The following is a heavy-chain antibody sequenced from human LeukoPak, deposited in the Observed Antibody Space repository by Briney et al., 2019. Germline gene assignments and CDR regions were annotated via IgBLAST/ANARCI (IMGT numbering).Heavy chain of an antibody. CDR3: AKTPSGYYYDSSGYSVGAFDI. Sequence: GGSLRLSCAASGFTFSSYGMHWVRQAPGKGLEWVAVISYDGSNKYYADSVKGRFTISRDNSKNTLYLQMNSLRAEDTAVYYCAKTPSGYYYDSSGYSVGAFDIWGQGTMVTVSS. D-gene: IGHD3-22*01. J-gene: IGHJ3*02. V-gene: IGHV3-30*18. CDR1: GFTFSSYG. CDR2: ISYDGSNK.